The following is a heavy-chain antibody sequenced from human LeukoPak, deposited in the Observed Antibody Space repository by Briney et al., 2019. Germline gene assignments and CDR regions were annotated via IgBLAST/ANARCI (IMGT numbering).Heavy chain of an antibody. D-gene: IGHD2-8*01. CDR3: ARVIRRMYFDY. CDR2: IYYSGST. V-gene: IGHV4-59*01. Sequence: SETLSLTCTVSGGSISSYYWGWIRQPPGKGLEWIGYIYYSGSTNYNPSLKGRVTISVDTSRNQFSLKLSSVTAADTAVYYCARVIRRMYFDYWGQGTLVTVSS. CDR1: GGSISSYY. J-gene: IGHJ4*02.